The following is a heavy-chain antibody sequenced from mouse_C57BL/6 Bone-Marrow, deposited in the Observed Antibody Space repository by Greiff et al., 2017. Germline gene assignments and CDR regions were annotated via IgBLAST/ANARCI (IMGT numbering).Heavy chain of an antibody. Sequence: QVQLKQPGAELVKPGASVKVSCKASGYTFTSYWMHWVQQRPGQGLEWIGRIHPSDSDTTYNQKFKGKATLTVDKSSSTAYMQLSSLTSEDSAVYDCAGSDYYGSSYVGFAYWGQGTLVTVSA. V-gene: IGHV1-74*01. CDR1: GYTFTSYW. CDR2: IHPSDSDT. CDR3: AGSDYYGSSYVGFAY. D-gene: IGHD1-1*01. J-gene: IGHJ3*01.